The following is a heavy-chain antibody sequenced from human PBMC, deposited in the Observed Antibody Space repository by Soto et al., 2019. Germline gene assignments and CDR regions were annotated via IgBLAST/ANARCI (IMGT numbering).Heavy chain of an antibody. D-gene: IGHD1-26*01. CDR3: AREDMSGTYYFDS. Sequence: TSETLSLTCSVSGGSVSSQTHFWSWIRQAPGKGLEWIGYVYYSGITNSNPSLKSRVTISADTSHNQIFLSLTSATAADTAMYYCAREDMSGTYYFDSWGQGTLVTVSS. J-gene: IGHJ4*02. V-gene: IGHV4-61*01. CDR2: VYYSGIT. CDR1: GGSVSSQTHF.